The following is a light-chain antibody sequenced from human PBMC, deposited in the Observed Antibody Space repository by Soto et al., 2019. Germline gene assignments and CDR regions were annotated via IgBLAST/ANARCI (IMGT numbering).Light chain of an antibody. J-gene: IGLJ2*01. CDR1: SSNIGSKT. V-gene: IGLV1-44*01. Sequence: QPVLTQPPSASGTPGQRVTISCSGSSSNIGSKTVSWYQQLPGTAPKLLIYSDNQRPSGVPDRFSGSKSGTSASLAISGLQSEDEADYYCAAWDDSLKGPVFGGGTKLTVL. CDR2: SDN. CDR3: AAWDDSLKGPV.